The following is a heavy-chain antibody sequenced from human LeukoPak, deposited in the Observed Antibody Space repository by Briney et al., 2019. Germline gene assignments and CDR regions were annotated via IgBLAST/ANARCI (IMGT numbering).Heavy chain of an antibody. CDR2: IYSDNT. CDR3: ARRAGAYSHPYDY. Sequence: GGSLRLSCTVSGFTVSTNSMSWVRQAPGKGLEWVSFIYSDNTHYSDSVKGRFTISRDNSKNTLYLQVNSLRAEDTAVYYCARRAGAYSHPYDYWGQGTLVTVSS. D-gene: IGHD4/OR15-4a*01. J-gene: IGHJ4*02. V-gene: IGHV3-53*01. CDR1: GFTVSTNS.